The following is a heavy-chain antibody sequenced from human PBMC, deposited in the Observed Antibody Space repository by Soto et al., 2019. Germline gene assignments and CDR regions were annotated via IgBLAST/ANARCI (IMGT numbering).Heavy chain of an antibody. Sequence: GSLRLSCVASVFNFRAYAMGWVRQAPGKGLEWVSGITATDGNTYYADSVRGRFTISRDNSRNFLFLQMNGLRPEDSALYYCAKDEGTSSTVFDYWGQGTLVTVSS. V-gene: IGHV3-23*01. D-gene: IGHD4-4*01. J-gene: IGHJ4*02. CDR3: AKDEGTSSTVFDY. CDR1: VFNFRAYA. CDR2: ITATDGNT.